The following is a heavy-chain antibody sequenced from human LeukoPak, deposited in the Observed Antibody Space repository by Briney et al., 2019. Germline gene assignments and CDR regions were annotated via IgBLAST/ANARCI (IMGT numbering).Heavy chain of an antibody. J-gene: IGHJ4*02. CDR2: IYYSGST. CDR3: ARVSRGNSVGGDY. D-gene: IGHD4-23*01. Sequence: SETLSLTCSVSGGSIDSSSYYWGWIRQTPGKGLEWIASIYYSGSTYYNPSLQSRVTISVDTSKNQFSLTLNSMTAADTAVYYCARVSRGNSVGGDYWGQGTLVTVSS. V-gene: IGHV4-39*07. CDR1: GGSIDSSSYY.